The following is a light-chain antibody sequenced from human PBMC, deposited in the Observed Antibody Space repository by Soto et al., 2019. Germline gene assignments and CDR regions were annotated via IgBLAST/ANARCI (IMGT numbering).Light chain of an antibody. CDR1: APKIGNNY. V-gene: IGLV1-51*02. CDR2: ENN. Sequence: QSVLTQPPSVSAAPGQKVTISCSETAPKIGNNYVSWYQQLPGTAPKLLIYENNKRPSGIPDRFSGSKSGTSATLGITGLQTGDEADYYCGTWDSSLSAWVFGGGTKLTVL. CDR3: GTWDSSLSAWV. J-gene: IGLJ3*02.